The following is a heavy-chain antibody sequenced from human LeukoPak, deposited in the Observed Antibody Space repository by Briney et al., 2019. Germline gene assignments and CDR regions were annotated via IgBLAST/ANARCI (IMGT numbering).Heavy chain of an antibody. D-gene: IGHD6-13*01. V-gene: IGHV3-66*01. J-gene: IGHJ4*02. CDR2: IYSGGST. Sequence: PGGSLRLSCAASGFTVSSNYMSWVRQAPGKGLEWVSVIYSGGSTYYADSVEGRFTISRDNSKNTLYLQMNSLGAEDTAVYYCARDLYSHNDYWGQGTLVTVSS. CDR3: ARDLYSHNDY. CDR1: GFTVSSNY.